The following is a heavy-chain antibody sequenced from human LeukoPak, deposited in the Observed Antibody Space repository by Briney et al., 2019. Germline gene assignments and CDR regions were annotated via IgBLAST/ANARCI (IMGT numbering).Heavy chain of an antibody. CDR3: ARGGSYLSAFDI. Sequence: GGSLRLSCAASGFHFSGYAMSWVRQAPGKGLEWVSIIYSGGSTFYADSVKGRFTISRDNSKNTLYLQMNSLRAEDTAVYYCARGGSYLSAFDIWGQGTMVTVSS. V-gene: IGHV3-53*01. CDR2: IYSGGST. D-gene: IGHD1-26*01. J-gene: IGHJ3*02. CDR1: GFHFSGYA.